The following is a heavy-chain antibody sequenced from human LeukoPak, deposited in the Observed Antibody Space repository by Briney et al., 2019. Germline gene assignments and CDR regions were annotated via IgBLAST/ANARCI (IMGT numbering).Heavy chain of an antibody. CDR1: GFTFRTYW. Sequence: PGGSLRLSCAASGFTFRTYWMHWVRQVPGKGLVWVSRINGDGSTTTYADSVKGRFTISRDNAKNTLYLQMNSLRAEDTAVYYCARVRSYSLENWGQGTLVTVSS. V-gene: IGHV3-74*01. D-gene: IGHD1-26*01. CDR3: ARVRSYSLEN. CDR2: INGDGSTT. J-gene: IGHJ4*02.